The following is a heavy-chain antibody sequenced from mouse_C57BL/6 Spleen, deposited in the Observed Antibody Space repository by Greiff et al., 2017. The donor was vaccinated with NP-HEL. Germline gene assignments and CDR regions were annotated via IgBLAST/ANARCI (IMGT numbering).Heavy chain of an antibody. V-gene: IGHV5-4*03. Sequence: DVMLVESGGGLVKPGGSLKLSCAASGFTFSSYAMSWVRQTPEKRLEWVATISDGGSYTYYPDNVKGRFTISRDNAKNNLYLQMSHLKSEDTAMYYCARRGDGSSYDYAMDYWGQGTSVTVSS. CDR3: ARRGDGSSYDYAMDY. D-gene: IGHD1-1*01. J-gene: IGHJ4*01. CDR2: ISDGGSYT. CDR1: GFTFSSYA.